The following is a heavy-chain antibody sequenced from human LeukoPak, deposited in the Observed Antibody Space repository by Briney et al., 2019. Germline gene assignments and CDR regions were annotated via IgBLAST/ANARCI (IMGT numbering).Heavy chain of an antibody. CDR2: VIPVFSTT. D-gene: IGHD3-10*01. CDR1: GGTFSNYV. J-gene: IGHJ4*02. Sequence: ASVKVSCTASGGTFSNYVFSWMRQAPGQGLEWMGGVIPVFSTTNYAKTFLRRVTITADETTSTAYLELRSLRSEDTAVYYCARAYRGSGSYPGHFDYWGQGALVTVSS. V-gene: IGHV1-69*13. CDR3: ARAYRGSGSYPGHFDY.